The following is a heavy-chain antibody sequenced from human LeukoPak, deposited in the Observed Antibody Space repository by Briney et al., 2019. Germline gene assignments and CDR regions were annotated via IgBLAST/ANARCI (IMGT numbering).Heavy chain of an antibody. V-gene: IGHV3-48*03. Sequence: PGGSLILSCAASGFTFSSYEMNWVRQAPGKGLEWVSYISRSGSTIYYADSVKGRFTISRDNAKNSLYLQMNSLRAEDTAVYYCARRYCSSTSCTLDYWGQGTLVTVSS. J-gene: IGHJ4*02. CDR1: GFTFSSYE. D-gene: IGHD2-2*01. CDR3: ARRYCSSTSCTLDY. CDR2: ISRSGSTI.